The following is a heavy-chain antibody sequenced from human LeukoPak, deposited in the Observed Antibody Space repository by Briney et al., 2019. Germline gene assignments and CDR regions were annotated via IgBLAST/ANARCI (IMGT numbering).Heavy chain of an antibody. D-gene: IGHD2-15*01. J-gene: IGHJ4*02. CDR2: ISGSGGST. V-gene: IGHV3-23*01. CDR1: GFTFSSYA. CDR3: AKSPNVGYCSGGSCYFDY. Sequence: GGSLRLSCAASGFTFSSYAMSWVRQAPGKGLEWDSAISGSGGSTYYADSVKGRFTISRDNSKNTLYLQMNSLRAEDTAVYYCAKSPNVGYCSGGSCYFDYWGQGTLVTVSS.